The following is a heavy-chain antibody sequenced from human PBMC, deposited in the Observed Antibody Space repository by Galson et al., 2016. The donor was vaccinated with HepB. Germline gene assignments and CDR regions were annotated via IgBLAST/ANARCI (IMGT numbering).Heavy chain of an antibody. D-gene: IGHD7-27*01. J-gene: IGHJ5*02. Sequence: SLRLSCAGSGFTFSSYWMSWVRQTPGKGMEWVADIKQDGSKKEYVDSVKGRFIISRDNAKSSMYLQMNSLTVEDTAVYYCAREATGGFDPWGQGTLVSVSS. CDR2: IKQDGSKK. CDR3: AREATGGFDP. V-gene: IGHV3-7*01. CDR1: GFTFSSYW.